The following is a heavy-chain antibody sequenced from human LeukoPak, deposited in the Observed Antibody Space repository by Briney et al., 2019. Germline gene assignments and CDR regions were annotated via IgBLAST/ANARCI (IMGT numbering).Heavy chain of an antibody. V-gene: IGHV4-34*01. D-gene: IGHD2-21*02. CDR3: ARGGKKSGNSDY. J-gene: IGHJ3*01. Sequence: SETLSLTCAVYGGSFSGYYWSWIRQPPGKGLEWIGEINHSGSTNCNPSFKSRVTISVDTSKNQFSLKLSSVTAADTAVYYCARGGKKSGNSDYWGQGTMVTVSS. CDR2: INHSGST. CDR1: GGSFSGYY.